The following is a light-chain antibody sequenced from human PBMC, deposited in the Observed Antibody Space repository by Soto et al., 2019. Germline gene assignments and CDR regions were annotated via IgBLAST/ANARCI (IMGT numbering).Light chain of an antibody. CDR3: FSYAGSRTFVV. V-gene: IGLV2-23*03. CDR1: SSDVGSYNL. J-gene: IGLJ2*01. CDR2: EGS. Sequence: QSVLTQPASVSGSPGQSINISCTGTSSDVGSYNLVSWYQQHQGKAPKLMIYEGSKRPSGVSNRFSCSKSGNTASLTISGLKAEDEADYYCFSYAGSRTFVVFGGGTKLTVL.